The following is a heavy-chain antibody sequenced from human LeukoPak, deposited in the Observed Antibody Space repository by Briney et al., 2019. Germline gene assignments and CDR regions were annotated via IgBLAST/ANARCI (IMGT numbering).Heavy chain of an antibody. CDR3: ARVEMATETDAFDI. CDR1: GYTFTSNY. D-gene: IGHD5-24*01. J-gene: IGHJ3*02. Sequence: ASVKVSCKAFGYTFTSNYMHWVRQAPGQGPEWMGVISPSGGSTTYAQKFQGRVTLTRDMSTSTDYLELSSLRSEDTAVYYCARVEMATETDAFDIWGQGTMVTVSS. CDR2: ISPSGGST. V-gene: IGHV1-46*01.